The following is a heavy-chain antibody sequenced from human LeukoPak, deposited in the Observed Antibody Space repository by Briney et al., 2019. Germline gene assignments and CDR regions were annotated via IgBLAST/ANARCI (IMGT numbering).Heavy chain of an antibody. D-gene: IGHD3-9*01. J-gene: IGHJ4*02. V-gene: IGHV4-34*01. CDR3: ARGNILTGYCFDF. CDR2: IHYTGAT. CDR1: GGSITGYY. Sequence: SETLSLTCAVYGGSITGYYWSWIRQTPGRGLEWVGEIHYTGATSCNPSLKSRATISTDTSKNQFSLRLSSVTAADTAVYYCARGNILTGYCFDFWGQGALVTVSS.